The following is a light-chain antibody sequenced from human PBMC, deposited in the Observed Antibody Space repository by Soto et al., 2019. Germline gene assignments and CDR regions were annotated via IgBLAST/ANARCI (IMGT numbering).Light chain of an antibody. CDR2: ATS. Sequence: IQMTQSPSSVSASVGDRVTMTCRASQGVGGWLAWYQQKPGKVPKLLIYATSSLHSGVPSRFSGSGSGTDFTLSISSLQPEDFATYYCQQTHSLPITFGQGTRLEIK. V-gene: IGKV1-12*01. J-gene: IGKJ5*01. CDR3: QQTHSLPIT. CDR1: QGVGGW.